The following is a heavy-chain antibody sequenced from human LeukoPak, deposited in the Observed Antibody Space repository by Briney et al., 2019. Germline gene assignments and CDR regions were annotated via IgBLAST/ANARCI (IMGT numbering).Heavy chain of an antibody. CDR1: GGSFNDYY. J-gene: IGHJ6*03. D-gene: IGHD3-10*01. CDR2: INHSGST. Sequence: SETLSLTCAVDGGSFNDYYWNWIRQPPGKGLEWIGEINHSGSTNYNPSLKSRVTISVDTSKNQFSLKLSSVTAADTAVYYCARGNPLWFGEGYYYYMDVWGKGTTVTVSS. V-gene: IGHV4-34*01. CDR3: ARGNPLWFGEGYYYYMDV.